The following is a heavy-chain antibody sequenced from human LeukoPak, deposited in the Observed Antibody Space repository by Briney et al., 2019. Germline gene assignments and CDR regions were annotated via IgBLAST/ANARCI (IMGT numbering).Heavy chain of an antibody. J-gene: IGHJ6*03. Sequence: ASVKVSCKASGGTFSSYAISWVRQAPGQGLEWMGGIIPIFGTANYAQKFQGRVTITADESTSTAYMELSSLRSEDTAVYYCARDGLYDYVWGSYYYYYMDVWGKGTTVTVSS. CDR2: IIPIFGTA. CDR3: ARDGLYDYVWGSYYYYYMDV. V-gene: IGHV1-69*13. CDR1: GGTFSSYA. D-gene: IGHD3-16*01.